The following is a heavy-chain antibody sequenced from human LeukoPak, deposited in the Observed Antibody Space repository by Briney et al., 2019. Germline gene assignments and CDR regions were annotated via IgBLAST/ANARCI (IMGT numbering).Heavy chain of an antibody. CDR2: ISGSGGSI. D-gene: IGHD4-11*01. J-gene: IGHJ4*02. Sequence: GGSLRLSCAASGFTFSSYAMSWVRQAPGKGPEWVSAISGSGGSIYYADSVKGRFTISRDNSKNTLYLQMNSLRAEDTAVYYCAKDYSNYPYYFDYWGQGTLVTVSS. CDR1: GFTFSSYA. V-gene: IGHV3-23*01. CDR3: AKDYSNYPYYFDY.